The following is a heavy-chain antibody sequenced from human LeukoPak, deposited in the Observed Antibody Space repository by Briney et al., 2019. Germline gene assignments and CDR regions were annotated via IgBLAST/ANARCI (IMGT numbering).Heavy chain of an antibody. CDR1: GYTFTGYY. CDR3: ARDRTYGSRGSYCLVY. J-gene: IGHJ4*02. D-gene: IGHD1-26*01. CDR2: INPNSGGT. Sequence: GESLKISCKGSGYTFTGYYMHWVRQAPGQGLEWMGWINPNSGGTNYAQKFQGRVTMTRDTSISTAYMELSRLRSDDTAVYYCARDRTYGSRGSYCLVYWGQGTLVTVSS. V-gene: IGHV1-2*02.